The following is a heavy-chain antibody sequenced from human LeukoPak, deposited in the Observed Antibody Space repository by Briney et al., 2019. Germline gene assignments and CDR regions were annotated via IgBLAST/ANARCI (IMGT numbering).Heavy chain of an antibody. Sequence: ASVKVSCKTSGYTFNGYFIHWVRHAPVLGLEWMGWINPKSGGTNYVQKFQGRVTMTWGTSISTAYMELRWLTSDDTAVYYCARGSDGDYVGTASFHHWGRGTLVTVSS. V-gene: IGHV1-2*02. CDR3: ARGSDGDYVGTASFHH. J-gene: IGHJ1*01. CDR1: GYTFNGYF. CDR2: INPKSGGT. D-gene: IGHD4-17*01.